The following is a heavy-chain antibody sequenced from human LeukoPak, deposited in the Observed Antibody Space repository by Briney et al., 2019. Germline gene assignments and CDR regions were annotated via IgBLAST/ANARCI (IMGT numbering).Heavy chain of an antibody. CDR3: ATHYGSGSYLVY. D-gene: IGHD3-10*01. Sequence: SETLSLTCAVSGGSISSGGYSWSWIRQPPGKGLEWIGYIYHSGSTYYNPSLKSRVTISVDRSKNQFSLKLSSVTAADTAVYYCATHYGSGSYLVYWGQGTLVTVSS. CDR1: GGSISSGGYS. J-gene: IGHJ4*02. CDR2: IYHSGST. V-gene: IGHV4-30-2*01.